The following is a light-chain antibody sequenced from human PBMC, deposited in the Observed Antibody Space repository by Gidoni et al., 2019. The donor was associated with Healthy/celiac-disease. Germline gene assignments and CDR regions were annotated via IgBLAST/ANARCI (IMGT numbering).Light chain of an antibody. Sequence: SYELTQPPSVSVSPGQTARITCSGDALPKKYAYWYQQKSGQAPVLVIYEDSKRPSGIPERFSGSNSGTMATLTISGAQVEDEADHCCYSTDSSGNHWVFGGGTKLTVL. J-gene: IGLJ3*02. CDR1: ALPKKY. CDR2: EDS. V-gene: IGLV3-10*01. CDR3: YSTDSSGNHWV.